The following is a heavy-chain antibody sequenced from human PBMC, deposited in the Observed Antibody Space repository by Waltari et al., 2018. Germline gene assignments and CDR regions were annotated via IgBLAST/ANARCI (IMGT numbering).Heavy chain of an antibody. CDR1: GFTFSSYA. V-gene: IGHV3-30-3*01. J-gene: IGHJ4*02. CDR3: AREGSRDINPYDY. Sequence: QVQLVESGGGVVQPGRSLRLSCAASGFTFSSYAMHWVRQAPGKGLEWVAVISYDGSNKYYADSVKGRFTISRDNSKNTLYLQMNSLRAEDTAVYYCAREGSRDINPYDYWGQGTLVTVSS. CDR2: ISYDGSNK. D-gene: IGHD5-12*01.